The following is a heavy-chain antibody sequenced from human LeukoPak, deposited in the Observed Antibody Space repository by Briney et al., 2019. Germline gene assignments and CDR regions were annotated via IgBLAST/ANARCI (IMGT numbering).Heavy chain of an antibody. D-gene: IGHD2-2*01. Sequence: GGSLRLSCAASGFTFSNAWMSWVRQAPGKGLEWVGRIKSKTDGGTTDYAAPVKGRFTISRDDSKNTLYLQMNSLKTEDTAVYYCTTDLFVVVPAANSETDYWGQGTLVTVSS. J-gene: IGHJ4*02. CDR3: TTDLFVVVPAANSETDY. CDR2: IKSKTDGGTT. CDR1: GFTFSNAW. V-gene: IGHV3-15*01.